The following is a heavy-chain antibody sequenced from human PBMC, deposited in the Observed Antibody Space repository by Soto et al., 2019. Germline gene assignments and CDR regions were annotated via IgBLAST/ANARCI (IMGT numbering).Heavy chain of an antibody. D-gene: IGHD1-26*01. CDR2: ISYDGSDK. V-gene: IGHV3-30-3*01. CDR1: GFPLSGYL. CDR3: APRRTWEHSYGMDV. J-gene: IGHJ6*02. Sequence: XECLRLSCAACGFPLSGYLLHWVRQAPGKGLEWVALISYDGSDKNYGDSVKGRFTISRDNSKNTLYLQMASLRAEDTAMHYYAPRRTWEHSYGMDVCGQRTTVTVSS.